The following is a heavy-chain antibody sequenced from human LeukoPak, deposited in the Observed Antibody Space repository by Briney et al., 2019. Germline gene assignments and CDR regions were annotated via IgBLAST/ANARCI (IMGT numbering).Heavy chain of an antibody. CDR2: IIPIFGTA. V-gene: IGHV1-69*13. Sequence: ASVKVSCEASGGTFSSYAISWVRQAPGQGLEWMGGIIPIFGTANYAQKFQGRVTITADESTSTAYMELSSLRSEDTAVYYCARSMVRGVISWFDPWGQGTLVTVSS. J-gene: IGHJ5*02. CDR3: ARSMVRGVISWFDP. D-gene: IGHD3-10*01. CDR1: GGTFSSYA.